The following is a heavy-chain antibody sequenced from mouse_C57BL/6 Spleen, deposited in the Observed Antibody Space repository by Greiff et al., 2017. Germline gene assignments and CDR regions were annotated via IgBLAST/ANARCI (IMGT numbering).Heavy chain of an antibody. CDR1: GYTFTSYW. Sequence: QVQLQQPGAELVRPGTSVKLSCKASGYTFTSYWMHWVKQRPGQGLEWIGVIDPSDSYTNYNQKFKGKATLTVDTSSSTAYLQLSSLTSEDSAVYYCARGGSVCDSWFAYWGQGTLVTVSA. J-gene: IGHJ3*01. D-gene: IGHD2-13*01. V-gene: IGHV1-59*01. CDR2: IDPSDSYT. CDR3: ARGGSVCDSWFAY.